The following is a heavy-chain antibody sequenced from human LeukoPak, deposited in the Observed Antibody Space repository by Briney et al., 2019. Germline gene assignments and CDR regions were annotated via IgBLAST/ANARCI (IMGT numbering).Heavy chain of an antibody. J-gene: IGHJ4*02. D-gene: IGHD1-26*01. V-gene: IGHV1-2*02. Sequence: ASVKVSCKASGYTFTGYYMHWVRQAPGQGLEWMGWINPNSGGTNYAQKFQGRVTMTRDTSISTAYMELSRLRSDDTAMYYCARAQVGATLGFDYWGQGTLVTVSS. CDR1: GYTFTGYY. CDR3: ARAQVGATLGFDY. CDR2: INPNSGGT.